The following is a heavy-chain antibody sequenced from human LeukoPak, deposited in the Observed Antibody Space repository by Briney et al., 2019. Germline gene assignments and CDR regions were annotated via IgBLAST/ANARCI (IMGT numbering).Heavy chain of an antibody. CDR3: ARDGPGYSYGRNWFDP. CDR1: GYTFTSYY. J-gene: IGHJ5*02. D-gene: IGHD5-18*01. Sequence: GASVKVSCKASGYTFTSYYMHWVRQAPGQGLEWMGKINPSGGSTSYAQKFQGRVTMTRDMSTSTVYMELSSLRSEDTAVYYCARDGPGYSYGRNWFDPWGQGTLVTVSS. V-gene: IGHV1-46*01. CDR2: INPSGGST.